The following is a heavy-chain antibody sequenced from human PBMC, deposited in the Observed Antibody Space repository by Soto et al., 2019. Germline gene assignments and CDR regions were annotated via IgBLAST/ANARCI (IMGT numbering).Heavy chain of an antibody. D-gene: IGHD3-22*01. J-gene: IGHJ2*01. CDR3: ARSSMIVVVITTPNVGWSFDL. CDR1: GYSFTSYY. V-gene: IGHV1-46*01. Sequence: ASVKVSCKASGYSFTSYYMHWVRQAPGQGLEWMGIINPSGGSTSYAQKFQGRVTMTRDTSTSTVYMELSSLRSEDTAVYYCARSSMIVVVITTPNVGWSFDLWGRGTLVTVSS. CDR2: INPSGGST.